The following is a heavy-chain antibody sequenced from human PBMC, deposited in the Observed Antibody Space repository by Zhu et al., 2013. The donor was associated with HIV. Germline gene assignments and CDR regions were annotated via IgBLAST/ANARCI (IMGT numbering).Heavy chain of an antibody. CDR3: ARDTVRQLVPDYWFDP. D-gene: IGHD6-13*01. CDR2: ISAYNGNT. Sequence: QVQLVQSGAEVKKPGASVKASCKASGYTFTSYGISWVRQAPGQGLEWMGWISAYNGNTNYAQKLQGRVTMTTDTSTSTAYMELRSLRSDDTAVYYCARDTVRQLVPDYWFDPWGQGTLVTVSS. V-gene: IGHV1-18*01. J-gene: IGHJ5*02. CDR1: GYTFTSYG.